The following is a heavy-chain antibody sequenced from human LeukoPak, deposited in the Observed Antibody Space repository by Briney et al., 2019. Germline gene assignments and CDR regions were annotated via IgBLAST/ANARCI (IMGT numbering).Heavy chain of an antibody. J-gene: IGHJ4*02. CDR1: GFTFSSYS. D-gene: IGHD3-22*01. V-gene: IGHV3-21*01. Sequence: GGSLRLSCAASGFTFSSYSMNWVRQAPGKGLEWVSSISSSSSYIYYADSVKGRFTISRDNAKNSLYLQVNSLRAEDTAVYYCARDLDYYDTGLDWGQGTLVTVSS. CDR3: ARDLDYYDTGLD. CDR2: ISSSSSYI.